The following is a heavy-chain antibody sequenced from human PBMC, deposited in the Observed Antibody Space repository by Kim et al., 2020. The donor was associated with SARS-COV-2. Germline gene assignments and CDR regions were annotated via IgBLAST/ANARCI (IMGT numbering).Heavy chain of an antibody. CDR1: GFTFSNYG. CDR2: ISYDGSKK. CDR3: AKDLGPSVHILFDYYYGMDV. Sequence: GGSLRLSCAASGFTFSNYGMNWVRQAPDKGLEWVATISYDGSKKYYADSVKGRFTISRDNSKNTLYLQMNSLRAEDTAVYYCAKDLGPSVHILFDYYYGMDVWGQGTTVTVSS. D-gene: IGHD3-16*01. V-gene: IGHV3-30*18. J-gene: IGHJ6*02.